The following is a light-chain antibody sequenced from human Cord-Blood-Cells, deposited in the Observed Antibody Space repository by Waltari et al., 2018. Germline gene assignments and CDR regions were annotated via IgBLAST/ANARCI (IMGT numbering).Light chain of an antibody. CDR2: AAS. CDR3: QQSYSTPLT. J-gene: IGKJ4*01. CDR1: QSISSY. V-gene: IGKV1-39*01. Sequence: DIQLPLSLSSLSASVGDRLTTTCPASQSISSYLNWYQQKPGKAPKLLIYAASSLQIGVPSRFSGSGSGTDFTLTISSLQPEDFATYYCQQSYSTPLTFGGGTKVEIK.